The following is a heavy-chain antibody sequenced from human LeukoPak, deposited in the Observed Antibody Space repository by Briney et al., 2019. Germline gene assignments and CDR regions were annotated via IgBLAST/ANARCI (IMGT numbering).Heavy chain of an antibody. CDR1: GGTLSSYA. CDR2: IVPIFGTA. J-gene: IGHJ2*01. V-gene: IGHV1-69*05. D-gene: IGHD2-15*01. CDR3: ARSPGLALNWYFDL. Sequence: SVKVSCKASGGTLSSYAISWVRQAPGQGLEWMGGIVPIFGTANYAQKFQGRVTITTDESTTTAYMELSSLRFEDTAVYYCARSPGLALNWYFDLWGRGTLVTVSS.